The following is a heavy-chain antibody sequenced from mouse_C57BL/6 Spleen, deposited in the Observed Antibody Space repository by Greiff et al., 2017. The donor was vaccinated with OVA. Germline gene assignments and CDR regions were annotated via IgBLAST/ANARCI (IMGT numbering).Heavy chain of an antibody. Sequence: VKLMESGAELARPGASVKLSCKASGYTFTSYGISWVKQRTGQGLEWIGEIYPRSGNTYYNEKFKGKATLTADKSSSTAYMELRSLTSEDSAVYFCARFYYYGSSYQYYAMDYWGQGTSVTVSS. J-gene: IGHJ4*01. V-gene: IGHV1-81*01. D-gene: IGHD1-1*01. CDR1: GYTFTSYG. CDR2: IYPRSGNT. CDR3: ARFYYYGSSYQYYAMDY.